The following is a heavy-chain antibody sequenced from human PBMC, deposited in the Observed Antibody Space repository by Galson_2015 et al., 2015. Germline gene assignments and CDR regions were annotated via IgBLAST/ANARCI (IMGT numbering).Heavy chain of an antibody. CDR3: ARHCSGNDCHSVY. CDR2: LSTIGSII. Sequence: CAAYGFMVSNYDINWGGQAPGEGLDWVSYLSTIGSIIYYADSVEGRFNISRYNVKHSLFLQMNGLRAEDTAVYYCARHCSGNDCHSVYWGQGTLVTVSS. D-gene: IGHD2-15*01. J-gene: IGHJ4*02. CDR1: GFMVSNYD. V-gene: IGHV3-48*03.